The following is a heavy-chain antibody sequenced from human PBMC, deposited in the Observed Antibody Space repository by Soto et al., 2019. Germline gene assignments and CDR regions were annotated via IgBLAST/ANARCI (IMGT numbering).Heavy chain of an antibody. Sequence: PGGSLRLSCAASGFTFSSYSMNWVRQAPGKGLEWVSYISSSSSTIYYADSVKGRFTISRDNAKNSLYLQMNSLRAEDTAVYYCARGLGRYCTNGVCHRRDYYYYYMDVWGKGTTVTVSS. V-gene: IGHV3-48*01. CDR3: ARGLGRYCTNGVCHRRDYYYYYMDV. J-gene: IGHJ6*03. CDR1: GFTFSSYS. CDR2: ISSSSSTI. D-gene: IGHD2-8*01.